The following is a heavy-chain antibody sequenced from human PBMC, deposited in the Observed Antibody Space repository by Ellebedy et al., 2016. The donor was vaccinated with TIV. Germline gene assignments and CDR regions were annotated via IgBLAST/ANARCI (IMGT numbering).Heavy chain of an antibody. D-gene: IGHD3-3*01. CDR2: IWYDGSNK. CDR3: ARDRGDYYYMDV. CDR1: GFTFSSYG. J-gene: IGHJ6*03. V-gene: IGHV3-33*01. Sequence: GESLKISXAASGFTFSSYGMHWVRQAPGKGLEWVAFIWYDGSNKYYADSVKGRFTISRDNSKNTLYLQINSLRAEDTGVYYCARDRGDYYYMDVWGKGTTVTVSS.